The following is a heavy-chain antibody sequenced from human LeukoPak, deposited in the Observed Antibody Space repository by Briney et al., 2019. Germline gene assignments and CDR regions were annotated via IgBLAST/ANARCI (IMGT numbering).Heavy chain of an antibody. CDR2: FDPEDGQT. CDR1: GHTLTELA. Sequence: ASVTVSCKASGHTLTELAIHWVRQAPGKGLEWMGGFDPEDGQTIYAQKFQGRVTVTEDTSTDTAYMELSSLGSEDTAVYHCATEGGRSYYLYWGQGTLVTVSS. J-gene: IGHJ4*02. D-gene: IGHD1-26*01. CDR3: ATEGGRSYYLY. V-gene: IGHV1-24*01.